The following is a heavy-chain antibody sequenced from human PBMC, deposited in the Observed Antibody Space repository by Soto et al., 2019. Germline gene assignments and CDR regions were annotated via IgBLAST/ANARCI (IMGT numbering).Heavy chain of an antibody. D-gene: IGHD3-10*01. CDR3: AKGKSTGDIDWFDP. Sequence: QPGGSLRLSCTASGFTLQNYAMAWVRQAPGKGLEWVSTLIGGHYGTAYSYSVKGRFTVSRDNSKNCLYLQMNSLGVEDTAMYFCAKGKSTGDIDWFDPWGQGSLVTVSS. V-gene: IGHV3-23*01. J-gene: IGHJ5*02. CDR2: LIGGHYGT. CDR1: GFTLQNYA.